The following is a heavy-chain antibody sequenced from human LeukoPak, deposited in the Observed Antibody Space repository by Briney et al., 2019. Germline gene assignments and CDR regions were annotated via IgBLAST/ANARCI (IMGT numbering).Heavy chain of an antibody. CDR2: INPNSGGT. V-gene: IGHV1-2*02. Sequence: GASVKVSCKASGYTFTGYYMHWVRQAPGQGLEWMGWINPNSGGTNYAQKFQGRVTMTRDTSISTAYMELSRLRSDDTAVYYCARDHSPEAAGRSCWFDPWGQGTLVTVSS. J-gene: IGHJ5*02. CDR1: GYTFTGYY. CDR3: ARDHSPEAAGRSCWFDP. D-gene: IGHD6-13*01.